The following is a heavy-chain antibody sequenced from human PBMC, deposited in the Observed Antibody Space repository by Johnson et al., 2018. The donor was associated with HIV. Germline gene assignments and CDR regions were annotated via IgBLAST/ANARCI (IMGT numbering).Heavy chain of an antibody. Sequence: VQLVESGGGLVQPGWSLRLSCTASGFSFSSYDMNWVRQGTGKALEWVSTIGTKGDTYYAGSVKGRFIISRENAKNSLYLQMNSLRAGDTAVYFCVRGSGSYSLVKGAFDTWGQGTMVAVSS. J-gene: IGHJ3*02. CDR2: IGTKGDT. D-gene: IGHD1-26*01. CDR1: GFSFSSYD. V-gene: IGHV3-13*01. CDR3: VRGSGSYSLVKGAFDT.